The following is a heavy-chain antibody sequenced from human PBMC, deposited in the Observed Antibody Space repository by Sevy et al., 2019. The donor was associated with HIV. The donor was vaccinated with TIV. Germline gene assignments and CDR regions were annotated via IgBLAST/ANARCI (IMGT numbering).Heavy chain of an antibody. V-gene: IGHV3-53*01. CDR2: IYSGGST. J-gene: IGHJ3*02. CDR1: GFTVSSNY. Sequence: GGSLRLSCAASGFTVSSNYMSWVRQAPGKGLEWVSIIYSGGSTYYADSVKGLFTISRDNSRNTLYLQMNSLRADDTAVYYCAGRNYYDSSGYYGPFDIWGQGTMVTVSS. D-gene: IGHD3-22*01. CDR3: AGRNYYDSSGYYGPFDI.